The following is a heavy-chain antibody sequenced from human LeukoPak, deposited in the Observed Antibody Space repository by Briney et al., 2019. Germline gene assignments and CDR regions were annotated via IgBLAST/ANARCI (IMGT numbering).Heavy chain of an antibody. J-gene: IGHJ4*02. CDR3: ARDFPKYCSSTSCSFNFDY. V-gene: IGHV1-46*01. Sequence: ASVKVSCKASGYTFTSYYMHWVRQAPGQGLEWMGIINPSGGSTSYAQKFQGRVTMTRDTSTSTVYMELSSLRSEDTAVYYCARDFPKYCSSTSCSFNFDYWGQGTLVTVSS. D-gene: IGHD2-2*01. CDR2: INPSGGST. CDR1: GYTFTSYY.